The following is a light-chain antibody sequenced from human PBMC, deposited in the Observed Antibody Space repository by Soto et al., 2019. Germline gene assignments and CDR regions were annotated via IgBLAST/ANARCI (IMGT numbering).Light chain of an antibody. CDR3: LQANTFPLT. J-gene: IGKJ4*01. V-gene: IGKV1-12*01. CDR2: GSS. CDR1: QGIGSW. Sequence: DIQMTQSPSSVSASVGDRVTITCRASQGIGSWLAWYRQKPGKAPKLLIYGSSSLQSGVTSRFIGRGSGRDFPLTISSLQPEDFATYYGLQANTFPLTFGGGTKVEIK.